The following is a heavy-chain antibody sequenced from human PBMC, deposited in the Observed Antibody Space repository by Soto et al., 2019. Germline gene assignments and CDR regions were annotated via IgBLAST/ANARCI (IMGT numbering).Heavy chain of an antibody. Sequence: QLQLQESGPGLVKPSETLSLTCTVTGGSISRSHNFWGWIRQPPGKGLELIGSIFYSGTTYNNPSPTCRVPLSVDTSKHQFSLKLNSVTAADTAVYYCARYYGDYKNYFAYWGQGTLVTVSS. V-gene: IGHV4-39*01. D-gene: IGHD4-17*01. CDR1: GGSISRSHNF. CDR2: IFYSGTT. J-gene: IGHJ4*02. CDR3: ARYYGDYKNYFAY.